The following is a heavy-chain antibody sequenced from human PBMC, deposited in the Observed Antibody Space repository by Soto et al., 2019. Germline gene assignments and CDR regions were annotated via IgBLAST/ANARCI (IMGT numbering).Heavy chain of an antibody. CDR1: GYTFTSYY. J-gene: IGHJ6*02. Sequence: ASVKVSCKASGYTFTSYYMHWVRQAPGQGLEWMGIINPSGGSTSYAQKFQGRVAMTRDTSTSTVYMELSSLRSEDTAVYYCASLVFLETGYSYGGYYYGMDVWGQGTTVTVSS. CDR3: ASLVFLETGYSYGGYYYGMDV. V-gene: IGHV1-46*01. D-gene: IGHD5-18*01. CDR2: INPSGGST.